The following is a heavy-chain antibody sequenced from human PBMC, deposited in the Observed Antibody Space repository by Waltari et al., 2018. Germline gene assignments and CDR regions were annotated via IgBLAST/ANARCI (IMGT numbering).Heavy chain of an antibody. D-gene: IGHD2-15*01. CDR3: ASRVTATNYYFDK. J-gene: IGHJ4*02. CDR1: DYSISRDYY. Sequence: QVQPQESGAGLVKPSETLSLTCTGFDYSISRDYYWGWIRQPPGKGLEWIGTILQDGRTYYNPSLKSRVTTSVDTSKNQFSLKLSSVTAAGTAVYYCASRVTATNYYFDKWGQGTLVTVSS. CDR2: ILQDGRT. V-gene: IGHV4-38-2*02.